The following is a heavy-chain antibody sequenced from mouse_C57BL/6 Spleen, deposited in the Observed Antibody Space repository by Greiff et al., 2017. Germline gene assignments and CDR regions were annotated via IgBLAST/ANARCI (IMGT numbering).Heavy chain of an antibody. J-gene: IGHJ1*03. Sequence: QVQLQQPGAELVKPGASVKLSCKASGYTFTSYWMHWVKQRPGQGLEWIGMIHPNSGSTNYNEKFKSKATLTVDKSSSTAYMQLSSLTSEDSAVYYCAKIYGNYGYFDVWGTGTTGTVSS. CDR3: AKIYGNYGYFDV. D-gene: IGHD2-1*01. V-gene: IGHV1-64*01. CDR2: IHPNSGST. CDR1: GYTFTSYW.